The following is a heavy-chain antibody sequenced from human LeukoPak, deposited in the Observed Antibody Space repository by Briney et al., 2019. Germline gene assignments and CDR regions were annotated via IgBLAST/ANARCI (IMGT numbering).Heavy chain of an antibody. Sequence: ASVKVSCKASGYTFTGYYMHWVRQAPGQGLEWMGWINPNSGGTNYAQKLQGRVTMTTDTSTSTAYMELRSLRSDDTAVYYCARERGTAAAGYFDYWGQGTLVTVSS. J-gene: IGHJ4*02. D-gene: IGHD6-13*01. V-gene: IGHV1-2*02. CDR2: INPNSGGT. CDR3: ARERGTAAAGYFDY. CDR1: GYTFTGYY.